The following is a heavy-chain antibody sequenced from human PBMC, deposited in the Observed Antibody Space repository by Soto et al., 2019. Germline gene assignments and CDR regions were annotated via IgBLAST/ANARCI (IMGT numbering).Heavy chain of an antibody. V-gene: IGHV3-74*01. CDR3: ESFSGLDV. CDR2: IKDGGDET. Sequence: PGGSLRLSCAASGFSLSSYWMYWVRQTPGKGLVWVARIKDGGDETSYAESVKGRFTISRDNAKNTLHLQMSSLRSEDTAVYYCESFSGLDVWAQGTTVTVS. J-gene: IGHJ6*02. D-gene: IGHD3-3*01. CDR1: GFSLSSYW.